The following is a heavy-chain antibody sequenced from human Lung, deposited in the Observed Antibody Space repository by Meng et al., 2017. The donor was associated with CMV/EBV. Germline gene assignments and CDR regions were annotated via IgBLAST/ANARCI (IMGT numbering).Heavy chain of an antibody. CDR3: LRRSGGSV. V-gene: IGHV4-4*02. CDR2: IPHRGSS. Sequence: LPVGGAAQAVVKPSEPLSLTCAVAGDSITNHNWWAWVRQPPGKGLEWIGEIPHRGSSAYNPSLKSRVSMSIDKSKNQFSLKLTSVTAADTAVYHCLRRSGGSVWGQGTLVTVSS. J-gene: IGHJ1*01. CDR1: GDSITNHNW. D-gene: IGHD3-10*01.